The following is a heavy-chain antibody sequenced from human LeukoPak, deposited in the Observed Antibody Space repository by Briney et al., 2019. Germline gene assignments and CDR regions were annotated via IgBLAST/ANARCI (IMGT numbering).Heavy chain of an antibody. D-gene: IGHD4-17*01. CDR2: ISSSGGYI. Sequence: GGSLRLSCAASGFSIKTYSMTWVRQAPGKGLEWVSTISSSGGYIYDADSVKGRFTISRDTAKNSLYLQMNSLRVEDTAVYNCARLRDTVTSASDYWGQGTLVTVSS. J-gene: IGHJ4*02. V-gene: IGHV3-21*01. CDR1: GFSIKTYS. CDR3: ARLRDTVTSASDY.